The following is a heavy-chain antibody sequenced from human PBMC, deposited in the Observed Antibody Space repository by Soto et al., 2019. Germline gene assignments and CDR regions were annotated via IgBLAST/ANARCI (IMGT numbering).Heavy chain of an antibody. Sequence: QVPLVQSGGEVKKPGASVKVSCKASGYTFNRHGITWVRHAPGQGLEWMGWISGYNGDINYEQKFQGRVTLSSDTLTSTVYLELKSRRLDDTAVYYCARVRIVGAREIDFWGQGTLVTVSS. D-gene: IGHD1-26*01. CDR3: ARVRIVGAREIDF. CDR2: ISGYNGDI. J-gene: IGHJ4*02. CDR1: GYTFNRHG. V-gene: IGHV1-18*04.